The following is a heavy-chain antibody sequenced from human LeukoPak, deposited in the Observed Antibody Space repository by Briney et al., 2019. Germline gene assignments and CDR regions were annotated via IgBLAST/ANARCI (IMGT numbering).Heavy chain of an antibody. CDR1: GFTFSSYA. CDR3: ARDRDFWSGYSRDYYYYYGMDV. Sequence: GGSLRLSCAASGFTFSSYAMPWVRQAPGKGLEWVAVISYDGSNKYYADSVKGRFTISRDNSKNTLYLQMNSLRAEDTAVYYCARDRDFWSGYSRDYYYYYGMDVWGQGTTVTVSS. J-gene: IGHJ6*02. V-gene: IGHV3-30*04. D-gene: IGHD3-3*01. CDR2: ISYDGSNK.